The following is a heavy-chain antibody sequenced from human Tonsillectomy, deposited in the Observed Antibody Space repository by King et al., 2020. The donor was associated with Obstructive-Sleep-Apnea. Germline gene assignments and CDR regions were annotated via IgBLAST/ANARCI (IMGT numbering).Heavy chain of an antibody. J-gene: IGHJ4*02. D-gene: IGHD6-13*01. CDR2: IYYSGST. Sequence: QLQESGPGLVKPSETLSLTCTVSGGSISSYYWSWIRQPPGKGLEWIGYIYYSGSTNYNPSLKSRVTISVDTSKNQFSLKLSSVTAADTAVYYCAGVGYSSSYSVDYWGQGTLVTVSS. V-gene: IGHV4-59*01. CDR1: GGSISSYY. CDR3: AGVGYSSSYSVDY.